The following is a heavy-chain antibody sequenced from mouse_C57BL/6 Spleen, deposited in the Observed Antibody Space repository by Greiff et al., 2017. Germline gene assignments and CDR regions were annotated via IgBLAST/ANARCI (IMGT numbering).Heavy chain of an antibody. CDR3: ARYVDYGSSYVWYFDV. Sequence: QVQLQQPGAELVKPGASVKMSCKASGYTFTSYWITWVKQRPGQGLEWIGDIYPGSGSTNYNEKFKSKATLTVDTASSTAYMQLSSLTSEDSAVDYCARYVDYGSSYVWYFDVWGTGTTVTVSS. CDR1: GYTFTSYW. D-gene: IGHD1-1*01. J-gene: IGHJ1*03. CDR2: IYPGSGST. V-gene: IGHV1-55*01.